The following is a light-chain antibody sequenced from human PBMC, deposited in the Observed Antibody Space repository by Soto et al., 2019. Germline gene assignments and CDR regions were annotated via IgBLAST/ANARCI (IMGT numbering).Light chain of an antibody. CDR2: FAS. CDR3: LQYSSYPWT. V-gene: IGKV1-17*03. CDR1: QCIRNY. J-gene: IGKJ1*01. Sequence: DIQMTQSPSAMSASVGDGVTITCRASQCIRNYLAWFQQHPGKVPKRLIYFASSLQSGVPSRFSGSGSGTQFTLSISGLQPEDFATYYCLQYSSYPWTFGQGTKE.